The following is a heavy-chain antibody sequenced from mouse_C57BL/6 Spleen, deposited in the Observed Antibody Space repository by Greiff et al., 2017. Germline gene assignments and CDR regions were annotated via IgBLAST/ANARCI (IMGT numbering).Heavy chain of an antibody. J-gene: IGHJ3*01. CDR1: GFNIKDYY. Sequence: VQLKESGAELVKPGASVKLSCTASGFNIKDYYMHWVKQRTEQGLEWIGRIDPEDGETKYAPKFQGKATITADTSSNTAYLQLSSLTSEDTAVYYCVIYYDYDVWFAYWGQGTLVTVSA. CDR3: VIYYDYDVWFAY. D-gene: IGHD2-4*01. CDR2: IDPEDGET. V-gene: IGHV14-2*01.